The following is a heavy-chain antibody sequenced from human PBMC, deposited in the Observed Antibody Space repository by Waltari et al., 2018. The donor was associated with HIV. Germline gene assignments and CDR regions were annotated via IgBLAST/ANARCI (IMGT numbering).Heavy chain of an antibody. CDR2: ISYHGDDK. J-gene: IGHJ4*02. D-gene: IGHD6-19*01. CDR1: GFTFSSYA. Sequence: QVHLVESGGGVVQPGRSLRLSCVASGFTFSSYAMHWVRQAPGKGLGGVAVISYHGDDKYYADSVKGRFTISRDNSKNTLYLQMNSLRAEDTAVYYCAKGASGWSPGYWGQGTLVTVSS. CDR3: AKGASGWSPGY. V-gene: IGHV3-30*18.